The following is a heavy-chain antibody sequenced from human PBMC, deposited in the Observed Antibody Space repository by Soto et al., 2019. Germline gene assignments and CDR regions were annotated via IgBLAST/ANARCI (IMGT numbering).Heavy chain of an antibody. D-gene: IGHD3-16*01. CDR1: RGTFNTSP. Sequence: QVLLAQSGAEVKKPGSSVKVSCQTSRGTFNTSPISWVRQPPGQGLAGLGDIVPVFGMVNYAKQFQDRVQVTADEATTSVCMEVSRLSLEDTAVYFCATPQLWGRQYDGRSPATATRFCSGVGVLGEGSTVIASS. V-gene: IGHV1-69*01. CDR2: IVPVFGMV. J-gene: IGHJ6*04. CDR3: ATPQLWGRQYDGRSPATATRFCSGVGV.